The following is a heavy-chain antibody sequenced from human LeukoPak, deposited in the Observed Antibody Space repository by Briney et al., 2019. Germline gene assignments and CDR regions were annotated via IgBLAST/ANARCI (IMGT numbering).Heavy chain of an antibody. V-gene: IGHV3-30-3*01. CDR3: ARVRTVTTGELDY. D-gene: IGHD4-17*01. CDR1: GFTFSSYA. J-gene: IGHJ4*02. CDR2: ISYDGSNK. Sequence: GGSLRLSCAASGFTFSSYAMHWVRQAPGKGLEWVAVISYDGSNKYYADSVKGRFTISRDNSKNTLYLQMNSLRAEDTAVYYCARVRTVTTGELDYWGQGTLVTVSS.